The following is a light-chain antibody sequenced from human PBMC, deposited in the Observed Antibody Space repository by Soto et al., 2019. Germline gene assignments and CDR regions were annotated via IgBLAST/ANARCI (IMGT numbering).Light chain of an antibody. V-gene: IGKV3-15*01. CDR3: QQYNIWPPWT. J-gene: IGKJ1*01. CDR2: DAS. CDR1: QSVSNT. Sequence: ILMTQSQATLSVSPGERATLSCRASQSVSNTLACYQQKPGQAPRLLIYDASTRAPGIPARFSGSGSGTEFTLTISGLQSEDVAVYYCQQYNIWPPWTFGQGTKVEVK.